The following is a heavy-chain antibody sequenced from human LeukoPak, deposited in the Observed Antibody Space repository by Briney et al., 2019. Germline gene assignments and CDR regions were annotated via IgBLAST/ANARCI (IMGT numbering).Heavy chain of an antibody. CDR1: GFTFSSYA. V-gene: IGHV3-30*04. CDR3: ARDFYGSGSLPHDY. Sequence: GGSLRLSCAASGFTFSSYAMHWVRQVPGKGLEWVAVISYDGSNKYYADSVKGRFTISRDNSKNTLYLQVNSLRAEDTAVYYCARDFYGSGSLPHDYWGQGTLVTVSS. CDR2: ISYDGSNK. D-gene: IGHD3-10*01. J-gene: IGHJ4*02.